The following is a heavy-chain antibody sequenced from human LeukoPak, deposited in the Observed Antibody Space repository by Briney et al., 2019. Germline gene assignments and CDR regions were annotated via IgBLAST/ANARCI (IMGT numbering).Heavy chain of an antibody. Sequence: PGGSLRLSCAASGFTFSDYYMSWIRQAPGRGLEWVSYISSSGSTIYYADSVKGRFTITRDNAKNSLYLQMNSLRAEDTAVYYCAGDEPRLEELGSYTVGDYWGQGTLVTVSS. J-gene: IGHJ4*02. D-gene: IGHD1-26*01. V-gene: IGHV3-11*01. CDR2: ISSSGSTI. CDR3: AGDEPRLEELGSYTVGDY. CDR1: GFTFSDYY.